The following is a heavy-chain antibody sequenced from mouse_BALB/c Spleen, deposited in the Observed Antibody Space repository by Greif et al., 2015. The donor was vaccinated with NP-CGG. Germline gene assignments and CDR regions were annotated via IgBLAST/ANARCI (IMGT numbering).Heavy chain of an antibody. Sequence: VQLVESGAELVRPGASVKLSCKASGYTFTSYWINWVKQRPGQGLEWIGNIYPSDSYTNYNQKFKDKATLTVDKSSSTAYMQLSSPTSEDSAVYYCTRSGYEFAYWGQGTLVTVSA. J-gene: IGHJ3*01. V-gene: IGHV1-69*02. CDR2: IYPSDSYT. D-gene: IGHD3-1*01. CDR3: TRSGYEFAY. CDR1: GYTFTSYW.